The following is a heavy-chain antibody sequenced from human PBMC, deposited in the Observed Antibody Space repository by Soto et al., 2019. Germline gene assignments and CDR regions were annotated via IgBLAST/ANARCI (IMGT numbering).Heavy chain of an antibody. CDR3: ARAPLAAFHYFDY. J-gene: IGHJ4*02. CDR1: GFIFSSYA. CDR2: ISYVETNE. Sequence: PGGSLRLSCTASGFIFSSYAMHWVRQAPGKGLEWVAFISYVETNEYYADSVKGRFTISRDNSRNTVYMQMSGLRSEDTAVYYCARAPLAAFHYFDYWGQGTLVTVSS. D-gene: IGHD2-15*01. V-gene: IGHV3-30*04.